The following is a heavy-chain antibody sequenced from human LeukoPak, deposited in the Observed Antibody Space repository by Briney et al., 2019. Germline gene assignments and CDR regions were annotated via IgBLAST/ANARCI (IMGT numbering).Heavy chain of an antibody. J-gene: IGHJ4*02. Sequence: GGSLALSCAASGFPFSNHGMHWVGQAPGKGREWGAVISYDGSNKYYADSVKGRFTISRDNSKNTLYLQMNSLRAEDTAVYYCARDRTVYYYDSSGKGYFDYWGQGTLVTVSS. D-gene: IGHD3-22*01. CDR3: ARDRTVYYYDSSGKGYFDY. V-gene: IGHV3-30*03. CDR1: GFPFSNHG. CDR2: ISYDGSNK.